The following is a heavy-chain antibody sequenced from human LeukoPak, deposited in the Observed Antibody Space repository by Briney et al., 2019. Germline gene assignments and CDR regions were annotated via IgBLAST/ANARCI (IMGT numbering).Heavy chain of an antibody. CDR1: GGSISGYY. V-gene: IGHV4-59*01. CDR3: ARGTRFDY. CDR2: IYYSGST. Sequence: SETLSLTCTVSGGSISGYYWSWIRQPPGKGLEWIGYIYYSGSTNYNPSLKSRVTISVDTSKNQFSLKLSSVTAADTAVYYCARGTRFDYWGQGTLVTVSS. D-gene: IGHD3-10*01. J-gene: IGHJ4*02.